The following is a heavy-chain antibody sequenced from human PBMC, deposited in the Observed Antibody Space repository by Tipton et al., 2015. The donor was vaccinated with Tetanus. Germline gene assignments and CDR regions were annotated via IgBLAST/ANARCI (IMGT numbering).Heavy chain of an antibody. J-gene: IGHJ4*02. V-gene: IGHV3-30*18. CDR3: AKDDAGLAQRGGFYFDS. CDR1: GFTFGRFG. D-gene: IGHD3-9*01. CDR2: ISYDGGNK. Sequence: SLRLSCEASGFTFGRFGMHWVRQAPGKGLEWVAVISYDGGNKFYADSVQGRFTISRDNSKNTFYLEMHSLRSEDTAVYFCAKDDAGLAQRGGFYFDSWGQGTPVTVSP.